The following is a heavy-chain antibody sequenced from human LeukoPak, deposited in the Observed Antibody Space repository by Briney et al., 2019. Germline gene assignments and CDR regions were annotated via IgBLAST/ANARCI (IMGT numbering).Heavy chain of an antibody. D-gene: IGHD2-2*01. J-gene: IGHJ5*02. Sequence: SETLSLTCTVSGGSISSSPYYWGWIRQPPGKGLEWIGSIYYSGDTYYYPSLKSRVTISVDTSKNQFSLKLSSVTAADTAVYYCARAPRKGFCSDTTCYADNWFDPWGQGTLVTVSS. CDR1: GGSISSSPYY. CDR2: IYYSGDT. V-gene: IGHV4-39*07. CDR3: ARAPRKGFCSDTTCYADNWFDP.